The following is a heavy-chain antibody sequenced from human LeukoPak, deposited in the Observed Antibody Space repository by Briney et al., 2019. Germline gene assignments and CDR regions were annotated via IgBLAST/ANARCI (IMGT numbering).Heavy chain of an antibody. CDR1: GGSISSKSYY. CDR2: IYYTWST. J-gene: IGHJ4*02. V-gene: IGHV4-39*01. D-gene: IGHD1-26*01. CDR3: ARHRYSASYYDWDY. Sequence: AETPVLTCTVSGGSISSKSYYWGWIRQPPGKGLQWIGSIYYTWSTHYNSTLKNRVNISVDTSKNQFSLQLSSVTAADTAVYYCARHRYSASYYDWDYWGQGTLVSAAS.